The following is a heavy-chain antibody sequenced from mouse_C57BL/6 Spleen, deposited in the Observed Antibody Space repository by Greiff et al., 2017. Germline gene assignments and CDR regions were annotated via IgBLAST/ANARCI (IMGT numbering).Heavy chain of an antibody. Sequence: VQLQQPGAELVKPGASVKLSCKASGYTFTSYWMQWVKQRPGQGLEWIGEIDPSDSYTNYNQKFKGKATLTVDTSSSTAYMQLSSLTSEDSAVYYCARKRDWDYFDYWGQGTTLTVSS. CDR3: ARKRDWDYFDY. J-gene: IGHJ2*01. CDR2: IDPSDSYT. V-gene: IGHV1-50*01. D-gene: IGHD4-1*01. CDR1: GYTFTSYW.